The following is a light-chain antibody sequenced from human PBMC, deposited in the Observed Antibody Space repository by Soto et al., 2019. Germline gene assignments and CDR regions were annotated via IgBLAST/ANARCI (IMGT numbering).Light chain of an antibody. Sequence: AVGTQAPSLTVSLGGTVTPTCGSSTGAVTNGHYPYWFQQKPGQAPRTLIYDTTNRHSWTPARFSGSLLGGKAALTLSGAQPEDEAEYYCLLSYNGPYVFGTGTKVT. J-gene: IGLJ1*01. CDR2: DTT. CDR3: LLSYNGPYV. V-gene: IGLV7-46*01. CDR1: TGAVTNGHY.